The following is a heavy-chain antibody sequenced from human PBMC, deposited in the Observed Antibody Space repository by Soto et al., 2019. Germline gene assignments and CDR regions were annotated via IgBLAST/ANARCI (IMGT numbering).Heavy chain of an antibody. D-gene: IGHD3-3*01. CDR3: ARGGGVGVAGSAAFDM. CDR2: INPATGAA. J-gene: IGHJ3*02. CDR1: GYPVTAYY. Sequence: QLHLVQSGAVVKKPGASVTVSCSASGYPVTAYYMHWVRQAPGRGLEWMGGINPATGAAKYTKTCQGGVTRTRDTATSTVFMELSGLKSEDTAVFYCARGGGVGVAGSAAFDMWGQGTLVTVSS. V-gene: IGHV1-2*02.